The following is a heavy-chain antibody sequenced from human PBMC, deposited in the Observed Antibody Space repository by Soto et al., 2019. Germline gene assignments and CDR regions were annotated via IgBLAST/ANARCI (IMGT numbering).Heavy chain of an antibody. CDR3: ARRYCSSTSCYFSTYYGMDV. Sequence: SVKVSCKASGGTFCSYAISWVRQAPGQGLEWMGGIIPIFGTANYAQKFQGRVTITADESTSTAYMELSSLRSEDTAVYYCARRYCSSTSCYFSTYYGMDVWGQGTTVTVSS. CDR1: GGTFCSYA. CDR2: IIPIFGTA. J-gene: IGHJ6*02. V-gene: IGHV1-69*13. D-gene: IGHD2-2*01.